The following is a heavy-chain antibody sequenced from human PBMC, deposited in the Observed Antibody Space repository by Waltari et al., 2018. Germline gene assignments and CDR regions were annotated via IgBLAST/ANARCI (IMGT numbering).Heavy chain of an antibody. J-gene: IGHJ4*02. CDR1: GGSISSYY. CDR2: IYYSGST. Sequence: QVQLQESGPGLVTPSETLSLTCTVSGGSISSYYWSWIRQPPGKGLEWIGYIYYSGSTNYNPSLKSRVTISVDTSKNQFSLKLSSVTAADTAVYYCARGYYYGSGSYYTPPDYWGQGTLVTVSS. D-gene: IGHD3-10*01. V-gene: IGHV4-59*01. CDR3: ARGYYYGSGSYYTPPDY.